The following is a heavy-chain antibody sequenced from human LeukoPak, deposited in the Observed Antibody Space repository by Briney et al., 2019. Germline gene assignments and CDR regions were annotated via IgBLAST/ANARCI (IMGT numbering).Heavy chain of an antibody. J-gene: IGHJ4*02. CDR2: IYPRDGST. Sequence: RASVKVSCKASGYSFTSNYIHWVRQAPGQGLEWMGMIYPRDGSTSYAQKFQGRVTVTRDTSTSTVRMELSGLRSEDTAVYYCARDQEAFDYWGQGTLVTVSS. CDR3: ARDQEAFDY. V-gene: IGHV1-46*01. CDR1: GYSFTSNY.